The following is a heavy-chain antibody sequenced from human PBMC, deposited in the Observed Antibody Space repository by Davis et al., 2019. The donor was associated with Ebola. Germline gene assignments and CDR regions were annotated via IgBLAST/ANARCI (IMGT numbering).Heavy chain of an antibody. CDR1: GFTFSSYW. Sequence: GGSLRLSCAASGFTFSSYWMSWVRQAPGKGLEWVANIKQDGSEKYYVDSVKGRFTISRDNSKNTVYLQMNSLRADDTAVYYCARGAGTGGDYWGQGTLVTVSS. J-gene: IGHJ4*02. D-gene: IGHD6-13*01. V-gene: IGHV3-7*03. CDR3: ARGAGTGGDY. CDR2: IKQDGSEK.